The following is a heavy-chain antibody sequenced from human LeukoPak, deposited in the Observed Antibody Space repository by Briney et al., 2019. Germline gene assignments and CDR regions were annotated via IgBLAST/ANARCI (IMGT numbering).Heavy chain of an antibody. Sequence: GSLRLSCAASGFPFNSFWMHWVRQAPGKGLVWVSDMDEYSTTIRYADSVKGRFTISRDNAKSILYLQMNNLRAEDTAMYFCARGGVNPVDHWGQGTLVTVSS. D-gene: IGHD1-14*01. CDR2: MDEYSTTI. CDR1: GFPFNSFW. CDR3: ARGGVNPVDH. V-gene: IGHV3-74*01. J-gene: IGHJ4*02.